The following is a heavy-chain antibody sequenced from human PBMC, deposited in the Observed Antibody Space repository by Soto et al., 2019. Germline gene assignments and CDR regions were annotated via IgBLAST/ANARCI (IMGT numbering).Heavy chain of an antibody. V-gene: IGHV3-23*01. CDR1: GFTFSSYS. CDR3: AKKVNSGPGSQYFDY. D-gene: IGHD3-10*01. CDR2: FRSSGDDGTT. J-gene: IGHJ4*02. Sequence: GGSLRLSCVASGFTFSSYSMSWVRQAPGKGLEWVSGFRSSGDDGTTYYADSVKGRFTISRDNSKNTLFLQMNSLRAEDTAIYYCAKKVNSGPGSQYFDYWGQGTLVTVSS.